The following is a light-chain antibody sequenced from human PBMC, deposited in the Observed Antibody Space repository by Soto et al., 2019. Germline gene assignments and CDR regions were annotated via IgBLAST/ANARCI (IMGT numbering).Light chain of an antibody. CDR2: LNSDGSH. V-gene: IGLV4-69*01. Sequence: QSVLTQSPSASASLGASVKLTCTLSSGHSSYAIAWHQQQPEKGPRYLMKLNSDGSHSKGDGIPDRFSGSSSGAVRYLTISSLQSEDEAYYYCQTWGTGIQVFGGGTKLTVL. CDR1: SGHSSYA. CDR3: QTWGTGIQV. J-gene: IGLJ3*02.